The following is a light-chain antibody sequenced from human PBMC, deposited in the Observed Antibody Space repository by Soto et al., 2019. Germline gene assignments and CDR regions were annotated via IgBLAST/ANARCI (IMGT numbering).Light chain of an antibody. CDR3: QQYETFSGT. V-gene: IGKV1-5*01. CDR2: DAS. CDR1: QSVSGW. Sequence: DIHMTQSPSTLSASLGDTVTVTCLTSQSVSGWLAWYQQKPGEARKLLIYDASALPRGVPSRFSGSGSGTKFTLTIASLQPDDFATYYCQQYETFSGTFGPGTKVDIK. J-gene: IGKJ1*01.